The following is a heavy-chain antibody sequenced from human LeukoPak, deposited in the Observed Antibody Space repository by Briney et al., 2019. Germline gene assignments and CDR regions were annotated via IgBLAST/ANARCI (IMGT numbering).Heavy chain of an antibody. V-gene: IGHV4-59*01. Sequence: PSETLSLTCTVSGGSISSYYWSWIRQPPGKGLEWIGYIYYSGSTNYNPSLKSRVTISVDTSKNQFSLKLSSVTAADTAVYYCARRRTRSSSWYDYWGQGTLVTVSS. CDR2: IYYSGST. D-gene: IGHD6-13*01. J-gene: IGHJ4*02. CDR1: GGSISSYY. CDR3: ARRRTRSSSWYDY.